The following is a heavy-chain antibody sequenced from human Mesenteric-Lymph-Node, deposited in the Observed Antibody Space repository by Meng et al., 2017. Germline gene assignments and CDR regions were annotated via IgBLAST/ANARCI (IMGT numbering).Heavy chain of an antibody. CDR1: GGSIISSSYY. CDR2: IYYIGST. CDR3: ARGFPGYDILTGLNTFDY. D-gene: IGHD3-9*01. Sequence: SETLSLTCTVSGGSIISSSYYWGWIRQPPGKGLEWIGSIYYIGSTYYNPSLNSRVTISVDTSKNQFSLKLSSVTAADTAVYYCARGFPGYDILTGLNTFDYWGQGTLVTVSS. V-gene: IGHV4-39*07. J-gene: IGHJ4*02.